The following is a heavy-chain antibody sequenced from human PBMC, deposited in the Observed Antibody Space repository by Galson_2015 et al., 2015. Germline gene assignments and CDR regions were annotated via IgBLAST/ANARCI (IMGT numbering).Heavy chain of an antibody. Sequence: SLRLSDEAAGFTVRSKARYWFHQAPVMGRGWVSADPDTRGATYYADSVKGRFTISRDNSKNTLYLLMNSLRDDATAVYYGAKGARVTGFEHWGQGTLVTVSS. CDR3: AKGARVTGFEH. J-gene: IGHJ4*02. CDR2: DPDTRGAT. CDR1: GFTVRSKA. D-gene: IGHD2-8*02. V-gene: IGHV3-23*01.